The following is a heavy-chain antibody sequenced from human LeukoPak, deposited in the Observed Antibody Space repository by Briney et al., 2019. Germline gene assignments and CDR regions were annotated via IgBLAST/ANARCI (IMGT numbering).Heavy chain of an antibody. CDR1: GYTFTGQY. J-gene: IGHJ1*01. Sequence: GASVKVSCKTSGYTFTGQYLHWVRQAPGQGLEWMGWINPNSGGTKSAQKFQGRVIMTRDTSISTAYMELRSLSSDDTAVYYCARGRQLHMAELFPFAEFFHPWGQGTLVTVFS. D-gene: IGHD3-10*01. V-gene: IGHV1-2*02. CDR2: INPNSGGT. CDR3: ARGRQLHMAELFPFAEFFHP.